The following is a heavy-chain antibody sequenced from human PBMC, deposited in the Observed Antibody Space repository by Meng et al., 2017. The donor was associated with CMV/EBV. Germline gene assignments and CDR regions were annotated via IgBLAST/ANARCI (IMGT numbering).Heavy chain of an antibody. CDR3: ARDMRGWGLLGGLNV. CDR1: GFNVGGFY. CDR2: IYSGGGT. D-gene: IGHD1-26*01. V-gene: IGHV3-53*01. J-gene: IGHJ6*02. Sequence: GGSLRLSCAASGFNVGGFYIIWVRQAPGKGLEWVSIIYSGGGTYYTDSARGRFTISRDNSRNVVYLQMNSLRVEDTALYYCARDMRGWGLLGGLNVWGQGTTVTVSS.